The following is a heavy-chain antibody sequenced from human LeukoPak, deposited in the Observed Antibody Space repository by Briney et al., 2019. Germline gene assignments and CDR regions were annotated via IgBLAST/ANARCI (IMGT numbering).Heavy chain of an antibody. CDR1: GFTFDDYG. Sequence: GGSLRLSCVASGFTFDDYGMSWVRQGLGKGLEWVSGINSNGGRTDYADSVKGRFSISRDNAKNSLYLQMNSLRDEDTAFYYCARGSSMVRGVTPVDYYYYMDVWGKGTTVIVSS. D-gene: IGHD3-10*01. CDR3: ARGSSMVRGVTPVDYYYYMDV. J-gene: IGHJ6*03. V-gene: IGHV3-20*04. CDR2: INSNGGRT.